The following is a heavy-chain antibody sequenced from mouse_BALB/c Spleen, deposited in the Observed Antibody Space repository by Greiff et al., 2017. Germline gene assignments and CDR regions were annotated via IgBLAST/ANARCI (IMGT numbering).Heavy chain of an antibody. J-gene: IGHJ4*01. V-gene: IGHV3-6*02. Sequence: EVHLVESGPGLVKPSQSLSLTCSVTCYSITSGYYWNWIRQFPGNKLEWMGYISYDGSNNYNPSLKNRISITLDTSKNQFFLKLNSVTTEDTATYYCARAGVYYAMDYWGQGTSVTVSS. CDR3: ARAGVYYAMDY. CDR1: CYSITSGYY. CDR2: ISYDGSN.